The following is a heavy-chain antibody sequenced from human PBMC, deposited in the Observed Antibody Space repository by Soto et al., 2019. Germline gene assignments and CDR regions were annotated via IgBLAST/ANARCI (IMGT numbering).Heavy chain of an antibody. Sequence: QVQLVQSGAEVKKPGSSVKVSCKASGGTFSSYAISWVRQAPGQGLEWMGGIIPIFGTANYAQKFQGRVTITADESXXTAYMELSSLRSQDTAVYYCAKALDYGGNTRYFDLGGRGTMVTVSS. D-gene: IGHD4-17*01. CDR3: AKALDYGGNTRYFDL. J-gene: IGHJ2*01. CDR1: GGTFSSYA. V-gene: IGHV1-69*12. CDR2: IIPIFGTA.